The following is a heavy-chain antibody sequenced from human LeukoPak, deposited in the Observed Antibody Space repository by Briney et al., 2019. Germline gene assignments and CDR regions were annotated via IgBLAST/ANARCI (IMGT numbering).Heavy chain of an antibody. CDR1: EFTFNNYW. CDR2: IKNDGKIT. V-gene: IGHV3-74*01. D-gene: IGHD6-19*01. CDR3: AKGRERGWYPKYYFDY. Sequence: PGGSLRLSCAASEFTFNNYWMHWVRQAPGKGLVWVSRIKNDGKITTYADSVEGRFTTSRDNAKNTFYLQMNSLRVEDTAVYYCAKGRERGWYPKYYFDYWGQGTLVTVSS. J-gene: IGHJ4*02.